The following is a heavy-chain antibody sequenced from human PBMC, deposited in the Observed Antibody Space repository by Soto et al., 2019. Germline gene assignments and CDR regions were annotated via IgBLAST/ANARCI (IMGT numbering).Heavy chain of an antibody. J-gene: IGHJ5*02. CDR2: INHSGST. D-gene: IGHD4-17*01. CDR1: GGSFSGYY. V-gene: IGHV4-34*01. CDR3: AKDLHDYPNPNWFDP. Sequence: SETLSLTCAVYGGSFSGYYWSWIRQPPGKGLEWIGEINHSGSTNYNPSLKSRVTISVDTSKNQFSLKLSSVTAADTAVYYCAKDLHDYPNPNWFDPWGQGTLVTVSS.